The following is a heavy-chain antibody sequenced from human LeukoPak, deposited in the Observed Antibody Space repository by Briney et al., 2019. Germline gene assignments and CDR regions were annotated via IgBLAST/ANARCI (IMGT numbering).Heavy chain of an antibody. V-gene: IGHV4-34*01. J-gene: IGHJ6*03. D-gene: IGHD4-17*01. CDR3: ASVNDYGDPLPRYMDV. Sequence: SETLSLTCAVYGVSFSGYYWSWIRQPPGKGLEWIGEINHSGSTNYNPSLKSRVTISVDKSKNQFSLKLSSVTAADTAVYYCASVNDYGDPLPRYMDVWGKGTAVTVSS. CDR1: GVSFSGYY. CDR2: INHSGST.